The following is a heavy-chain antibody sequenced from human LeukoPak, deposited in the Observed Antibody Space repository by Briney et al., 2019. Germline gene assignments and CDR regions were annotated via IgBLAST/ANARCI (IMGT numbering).Heavy chain of an antibody. D-gene: IGHD3-16*01. V-gene: IGHV3-33*01. CDR3: AREAYSNLGDGGAWFDY. CDR1: GFTFSTYG. CDR2: IRYDGSNK. J-gene: IGHJ4*02. Sequence: PGGSLRLSCAASGFTFSTYGMHWVRQAPGKGLEWVAAIRYDGSNKYYADSVKGRFTISRDNSKNTLYLQMNSLRAEDTAVYYCAREAYSNLGDGGAWFDYWGQGTLVTVSS.